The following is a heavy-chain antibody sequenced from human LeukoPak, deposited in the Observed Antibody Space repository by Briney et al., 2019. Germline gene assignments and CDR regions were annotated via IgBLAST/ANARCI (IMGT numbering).Heavy chain of an antibody. D-gene: IGHD5-18*01. CDR1: GGSISSSNW. Sequence: SGTLSLTCAVSGGSISSSNWWSWVRQPPGKGLEWIGEIYHSGSTNYNPSLKSRVTVSVDTSKNQFSLKLSSVTAADTAVYYCARGDARGYSYGHFHFDHWGHGTLVTVSS. CDR2: IYHSGST. J-gene: IGHJ4*01. CDR3: ARGDARGYSYGHFHFDH. V-gene: IGHV4-4*02.